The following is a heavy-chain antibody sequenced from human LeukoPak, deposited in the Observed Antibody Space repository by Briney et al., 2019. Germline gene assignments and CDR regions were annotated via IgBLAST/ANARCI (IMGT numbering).Heavy chain of an antibody. CDR1: GFTFSSYE. CDR3: CQTSAYYYYMDV. D-gene: IGHD3-10*01. J-gene: IGHJ6*03. V-gene: IGHV3-48*03. CDR2: ISNSGSNR. Sequence: GSLRLSCAASGFTFSSYEMNWVRQAPGKGLEWLSKISNSGSNRYYADSVKGRFTISRDNAKNSLYLQMNSLRAEDMAVYYCCQTSAYYYYMDVWGKGTTVTISS.